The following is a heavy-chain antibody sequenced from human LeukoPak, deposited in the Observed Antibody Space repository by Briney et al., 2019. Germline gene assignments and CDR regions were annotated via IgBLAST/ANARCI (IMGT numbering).Heavy chain of an antibody. Sequence: ASVKVSCKTSGYVFNSFGITWLRQAPGQGLEWMGWVSAYKGYTSHAQKFQDRVIMTTDTSTTTAYMELRDLKSDDTAVYYCAREAVSFVAVANDGYFDFWGQGSLVIVSS. CDR2: VSAYKGYT. CDR1: GYVFNSFG. CDR3: AREAVSFVAVANDGYFDF. D-gene: IGHD6-19*01. J-gene: IGHJ4*02. V-gene: IGHV1-18*01.